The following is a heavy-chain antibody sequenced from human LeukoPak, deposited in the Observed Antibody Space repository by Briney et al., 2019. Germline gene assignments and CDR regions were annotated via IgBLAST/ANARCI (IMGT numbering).Heavy chain of an antibody. J-gene: IGHJ4*02. CDR1: GFTFSSYA. CDR2: ISGSGGST. Sequence: GGSLRLSCAASGFTFSSYAMSWVRQAPGKGLEWVSAISGSGGSTYYADSVKGRFTISRDNSKNTLYLQMNSLRAEGTAVYYCAKLPVLTGDYFDYWGQGTLVTVSS. V-gene: IGHV3-23*01. D-gene: IGHD2-8*02. CDR3: AKLPVLTGDYFDY.